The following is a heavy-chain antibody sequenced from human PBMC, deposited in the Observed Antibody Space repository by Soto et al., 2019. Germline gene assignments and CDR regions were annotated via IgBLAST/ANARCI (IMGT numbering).Heavy chain of an antibody. CDR3: AKDQSKLQLVLRDCAPGHGF. D-gene: IGHD6-13*01. Sequence: GGSLRLSCAASGFTFSSYAMSWVRQAPGKGLEWVSAISGSGCSTYYANSVKGRFTISRDKSKNTLYLQMNSLRAEDTAVYYCAKDQSKLQLVLRDCAPGHGFWGQGTLVTVSS. V-gene: IGHV3-23*01. J-gene: IGHJ4*02. CDR2: ISGSGCST. CDR1: GFTFSSYA.